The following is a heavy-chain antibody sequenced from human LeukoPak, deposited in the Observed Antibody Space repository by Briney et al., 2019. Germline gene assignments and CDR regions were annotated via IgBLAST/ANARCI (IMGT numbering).Heavy chain of an antibody. CDR2: IIPIFGTA. Sequence: GASVKVSCKASGGTFSSYAISWVRQAPGQGLEWMGRIIPIFGTANYAQKFQGRVTITTDESTSTAYMELRSLRSEDTAVYYCARALSSSLPIDAFDIWGQGTMVTVSS. D-gene: IGHD6-13*01. CDR1: GGTFSSYA. J-gene: IGHJ3*02. V-gene: IGHV1-69*05. CDR3: ARALSSSLPIDAFDI.